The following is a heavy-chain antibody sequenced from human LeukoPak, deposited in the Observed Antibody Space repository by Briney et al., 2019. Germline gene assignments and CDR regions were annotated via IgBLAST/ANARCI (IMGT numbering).Heavy chain of an antibody. CDR1: GFTFSNFA. CDR2: VSDSGDNT. D-gene: IGHD6-19*01. Sequence: HAGGSLRLSCAASGFTFSNFAMSWVRQAPGKGLEWVSAVSDSGDNTYYADSVKGRFTISRDNFKDTVYLQMNSLRAEDTAIYYCASRNLRGFEIYGTGWFYFDFWGQGSLVTVSS. V-gene: IGHV3-23*01. J-gene: IGHJ4*02. CDR3: ASRNLRGFEIYGTGWFYFDF.